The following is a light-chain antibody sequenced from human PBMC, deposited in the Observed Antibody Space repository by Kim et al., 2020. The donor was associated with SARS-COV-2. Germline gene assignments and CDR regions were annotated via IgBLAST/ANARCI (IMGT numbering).Light chain of an antibody. CDR2: LVS. J-gene: IGKJ4*01. CDR3: MQALQTPLT. V-gene: IGKV2-28*01. CDR1: QSLLHSNGYNY. Sequence: PPSISCRSSQSLLHSNGYNYLDWYVQKPGQSPQLLIYLVSKRASGVPDRFSGSGSGTDFTLRISRVEAEDVGVYYCMQALQTPLTFGGGTKVDIK.